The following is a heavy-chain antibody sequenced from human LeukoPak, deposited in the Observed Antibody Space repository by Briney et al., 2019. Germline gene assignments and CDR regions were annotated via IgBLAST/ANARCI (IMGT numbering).Heavy chain of an antibody. J-gene: IGHJ4*02. CDR1: GGSISSGDYY. Sequence: PSETLSLTCTVSGGSISSGDYYWSWIRQPPGKGLEWIGYIYYSGSTYYNPSLKSRVTISVDTSKNQFSLKLSSVTAADTAVYYCARQEYQLLTVNDYWGQGTLVTVSS. D-gene: IGHD2-2*01. CDR3: ARQEYQLLTVNDY. CDR2: IYYSGST. V-gene: IGHV4-30-4*08.